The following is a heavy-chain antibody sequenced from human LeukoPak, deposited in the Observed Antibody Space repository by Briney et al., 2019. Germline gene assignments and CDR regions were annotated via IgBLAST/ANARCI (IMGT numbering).Heavy chain of an antibody. CDR2: IWYDGSNK. CDR1: GFTFSNYG. Sequence: PGGSLRLSCAASGFTFSNYGMHWVRRAPGKGLEWVALIWYDGSNKYYADSVKGRFTISRDNSKNTLYLQMNSLRAEDTAVYYCAGSYYNVFDYWGQGTLVTVSS. V-gene: IGHV3-33*01. D-gene: IGHD3-10*01. CDR3: AGSYYNVFDY. J-gene: IGHJ4*02.